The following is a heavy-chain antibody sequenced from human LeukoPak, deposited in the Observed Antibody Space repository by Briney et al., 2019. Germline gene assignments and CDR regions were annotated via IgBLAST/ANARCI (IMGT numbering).Heavy chain of an antibody. CDR3: TGVPIAVAGIDY. V-gene: IGHV1-2*02. CDR1: GYSFTSYL. D-gene: IGHD6-19*01. CDR2: INPNSGGT. J-gene: IGHJ4*02. Sequence: ASVKVSCKASGYSFTSYLISWVRQLPGQGLEWMGWINPNSGGTNYAQKFQGRVTMTRDMSISTAYMELSRLRSDDTAVYYCTGVPIAVAGIDYWGQGTLVTVSS.